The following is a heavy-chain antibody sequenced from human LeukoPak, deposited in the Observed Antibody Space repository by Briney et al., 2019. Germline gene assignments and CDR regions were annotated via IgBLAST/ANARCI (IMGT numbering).Heavy chain of an antibody. CDR2: IYPGDSDT. V-gene: IGHV5-51*01. Sequence: GESLKISCKGSGYSFINYWIGWVRQVPGKGLGRMGIIYPGDSDTRYSPFFQGQVTISADQSITLAYLQWSRLKASDTAMYYCATHVGYGSISKERVFDVSGHGTMVTVSS. CDR1: GYSFINYW. CDR3: ATHVGYGSISKERVFDV. D-gene: IGHD4-23*01. J-gene: IGHJ3*01.